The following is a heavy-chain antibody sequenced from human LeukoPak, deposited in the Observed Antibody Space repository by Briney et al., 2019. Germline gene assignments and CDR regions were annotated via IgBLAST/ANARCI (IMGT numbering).Heavy chain of an antibody. Sequence: GASVNVSCKASGYTFTSYGISWVRQAPGQGLEWMGWISAYNGNTNYAQKLQGRVTMTTDTSTSTAYMELRSLRSDDTAVYYCATLGGYGSGSYYNDYGMDVWGQGTTVTVSS. D-gene: IGHD3-10*01. CDR3: ATLGGYGSGSYYNDYGMDV. CDR2: ISAYNGNT. CDR1: GYTFTSYG. V-gene: IGHV1-18*01. J-gene: IGHJ6*02.